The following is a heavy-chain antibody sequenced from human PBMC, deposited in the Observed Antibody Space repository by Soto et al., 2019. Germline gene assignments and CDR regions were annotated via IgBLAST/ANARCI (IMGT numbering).Heavy chain of an antibody. CDR2: MYSDGRT. V-gene: IGHV3-53*01. D-gene: IGHD5-12*01. CDR1: KLTVSTNY. CDR3: ARESPDGGYDFVY. J-gene: IGHJ4*02. Sequence: GGSLRLSCAAPKLTVSTNYMTWVRQAPGKGLEWVSIMYSDGRTYHADSVKGRFTVSRDNAQNTLYLQMNSLRAEDTAVYFCARESPDGGYDFVYWGQGSPVTVSS.